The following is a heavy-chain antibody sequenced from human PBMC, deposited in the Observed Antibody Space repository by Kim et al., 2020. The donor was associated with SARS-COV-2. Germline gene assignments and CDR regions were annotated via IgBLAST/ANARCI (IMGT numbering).Heavy chain of an antibody. V-gene: IGHV4-34*01. CDR1: GGSFSGYY. CDR3: ARQTYYYASGSYYDAFVI. Sequence: SETLSLTCAVYGGSFSGYYWSWIRQPPGKGLEWIGEINHSGSTNYNPSLKSRVTISVDTSKNQFSLKLSSVTAADTAVYYCARQTYYYASGSYYDAFVI. D-gene: IGHD3-10*01. J-gene: IGHJ3*02. CDR2: INHSGST.